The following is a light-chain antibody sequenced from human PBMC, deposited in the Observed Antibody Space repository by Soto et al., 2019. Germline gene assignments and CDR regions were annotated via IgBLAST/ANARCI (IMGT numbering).Light chain of an antibody. CDR3: QQAHSFPLT. CDR2: AAS. V-gene: IGKV1-12*01. J-gene: IGKJ4*01. Sequence: DIQMTQSPASVSASVGDSVTITCRASQGISSWLAWYQQKPGTAPNLLISAASSLQSGVPSRFRGSGSGTDFTLIISNLQPEDFATYYCQQAHSFPLTFGGGTKVEI. CDR1: QGISSW.